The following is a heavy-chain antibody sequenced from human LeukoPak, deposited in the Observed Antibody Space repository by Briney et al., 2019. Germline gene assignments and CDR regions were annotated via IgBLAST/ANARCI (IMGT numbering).Heavy chain of an antibody. V-gene: IGHV3-23*01. Sequence: PGGSLRLSCAASGLTFSSYAMSWVRQAPGKGLEWVSGIGGGGGSTSYADSVKGRFTISRDNSKNTLYLQMNSLRAEDTAVYYCAKDHCSGGSCCLWDSDREYFDNWGQGTLVTVSS. CDR1: GLTFSSYA. J-gene: IGHJ4*02. CDR2: IGGGGGST. D-gene: IGHD2-15*01. CDR3: AKDHCSGGSCCLWDSDREYFDN.